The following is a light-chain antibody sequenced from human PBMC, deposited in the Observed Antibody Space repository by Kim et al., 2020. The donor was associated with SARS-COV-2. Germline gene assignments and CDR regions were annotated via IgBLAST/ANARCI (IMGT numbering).Light chain of an antibody. V-gene: IGKV3-15*01. CDR2: GAS. CDR3: QQYNNWPPGT. Sequence: EIVMTQSPATLSVSPGERATLSCRASQSVSSNLAWYQQKPGQAPRLLISGASTRATGIPARFSGSGSGTEFTLTISSLQSEDFAVYFCQQYNNWPPGTFGQGTKLDIK. CDR1: QSVSSN. J-gene: IGKJ1*01.